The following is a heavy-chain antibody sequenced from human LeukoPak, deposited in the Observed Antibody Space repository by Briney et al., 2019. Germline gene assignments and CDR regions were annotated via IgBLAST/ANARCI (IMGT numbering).Heavy chain of an antibody. CDR1: GFTFSSYA. V-gene: IGHV3-23*01. D-gene: IGHD2-15*01. CDR3: AKDSIVVVAARGTIDY. CDR2: ISGSGGST. J-gene: IGHJ4*02. Sequence: GGSLRLSCAASGFTFSSYAMSWVRQAPGKGLEWVSAISGSGGSTYYADSVKGRFTISSDNSKNMLYLQMNSLRAEDTAVYYCAKDSIVVVAARGTIDYWGQGTLVTVSS.